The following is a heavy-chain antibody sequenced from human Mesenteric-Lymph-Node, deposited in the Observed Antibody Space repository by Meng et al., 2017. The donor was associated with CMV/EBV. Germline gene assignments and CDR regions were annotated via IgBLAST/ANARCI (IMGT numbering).Heavy chain of an antibody. CDR3: ARGSSYDILTGYFDY. CDR1: GGSFSCYY. Sequence: QVQLHQWGAGLLKPSETLSVTCAVYGGSFSCYYWNWLRQSPEKGLEWIGEINHSGSTTYNPSFTSRIIISVDTSTNQISLNMSSVTAADTAVYYCARGSSYDILTGYFDYWGQGALVTVSS. V-gene: IGHV4-34*01. J-gene: IGHJ4*02. D-gene: IGHD3-9*01. CDR2: INHSGST.